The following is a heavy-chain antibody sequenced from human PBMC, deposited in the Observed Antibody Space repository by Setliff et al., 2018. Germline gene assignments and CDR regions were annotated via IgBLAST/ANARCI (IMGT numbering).Heavy chain of an antibody. CDR3: ARERAGGRGFTFGATYYYYGMDV. J-gene: IGHJ6*02. Sequence: ASVKVSCKASGYTFTSYYIHWVRQAPGQGLEWMGVINPKNGGATYPQNLQGRVTMTRDTSMSTVYMELSSLRFEDTAVYYCARERAGGRGFTFGATYYYYGMDVWGQGTTVTVSS. CDR1: GYTFTSYY. D-gene: IGHD3-16*01. V-gene: IGHV1-46*01. CDR2: INPKNGGA.